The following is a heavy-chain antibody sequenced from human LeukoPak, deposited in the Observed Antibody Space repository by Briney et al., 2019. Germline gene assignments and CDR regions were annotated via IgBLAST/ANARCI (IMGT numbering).Heavy chain of an antibody. D-gene: IGHD4-23*01. V-gene: IGHV3-21*01. CDR3: ARVPVYGGLNGMDV. CDR1: GFTFSSFS. J-gene: IGHJ6*02. Sequence: GGSLRLSCAASGFTFSSFSMNWVRQVPGKGLEWVSSITGSSSHIDYADSLKGRFTISRDNGKNSLYLQMNSLRAEDTAVYYCARVPVYGGLNGMDVWGQGTTVTVSS. CDR2: ITGSSSHI.